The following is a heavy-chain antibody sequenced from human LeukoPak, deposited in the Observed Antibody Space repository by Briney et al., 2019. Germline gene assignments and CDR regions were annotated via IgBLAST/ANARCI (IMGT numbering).Heavy chain of an antibody. J-gene: IGHJ4*02. V-gene: IGHV3-33*01. CDR1: GFTFSSYG. CDR2: IWYDGSNK. CDR3: AREARDGYNSYFDY. D-gene: IGHD5-24*01. Sequence: PGRSLRLSCAASGFTFSSYGMHWVRQAPGKGLEWVAVIWYDGSNKYYADSVKGRFTISRDNSKNTPYLQMNSLRAEDTAVYYCAREARDGYNSYFDYWGQGTLVTVSS.